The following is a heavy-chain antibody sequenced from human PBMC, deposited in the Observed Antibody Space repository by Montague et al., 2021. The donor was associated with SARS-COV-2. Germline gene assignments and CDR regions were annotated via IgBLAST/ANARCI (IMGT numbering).Heavy chain of an antibody. CDR2: INHSGST. CDR1: GGSFSGYY. V-gene: IGHV4-34*01. D-gene: IGHD5-18*01. CDR3: ARGGGYSYGAHDY. J-gene: IGHJ4*02. Sequence: SETLSLTCVVYGGSFSGYYWSWIRQPPGKGLEWIGEINHSGSTNYNPSLKSRVTISVDTSKKQFSLRLNSVTAADTAVYYCARGGGYSYGAHDYWGQGTLVTVSS.